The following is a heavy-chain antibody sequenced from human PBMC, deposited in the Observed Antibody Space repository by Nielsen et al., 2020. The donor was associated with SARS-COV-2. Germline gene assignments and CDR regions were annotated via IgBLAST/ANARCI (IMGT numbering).Heavy chain of an antibody. D-gene: IGHD3-3*01. CDR3: ARAYDFWSGYSVSRDYYYYGMDV. J-gene: IGHJ6*02. V-gene: IGHV4-59*01. CDR2: IYYSGST. Sequence: WIRQPPGKGLEWIGYIYYSGSTNYNPSLKSRVTISVDTSKNQFSLKLSSVTAADTAVYYCARAYDFWSGYSVSRDYYYYGMDVWGQGTTVTVSS.